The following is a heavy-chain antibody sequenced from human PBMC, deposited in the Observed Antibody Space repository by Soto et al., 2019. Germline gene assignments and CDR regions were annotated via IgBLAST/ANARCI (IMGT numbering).Heavy chain of an antibody. V-gene: IGHV3-15*07. CDR1: GFTFSNAW. CDR2: IKSKTDGWTT. Sequence: EVQLVESGGGLVKPGGSLRLSCAASGFTFSNAWLNWVRQAPGKGLEWVGRIKSKTDGWTTDYAAPVKGRFTISRDDSHNTLHLQMNSLKTENTAVYYCTTLEGGDYYYYGMDVWGQGTTVTVSS. CDR3: TTLEGGDYYYYGMDV. J-gene: IGHJ6*02. D-gene: IGHD3-16*01.